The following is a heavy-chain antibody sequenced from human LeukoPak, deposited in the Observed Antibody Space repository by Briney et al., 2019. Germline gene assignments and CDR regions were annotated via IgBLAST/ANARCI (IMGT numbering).Heavy chain of an antibody. D-gene: IGHD6-19*01. V-gene: IGHV1-18*04. J-gene: IGHJ4*02. Sequence: ASVKVSCKASGYTFTSYGISWVRQAPGQGLEWMGWIRGYNGDTKYAQKLQGRVTMTTDTSTTTAYMELKSLRSDGTAVYYCARDGSSSGWYGFDYWGQGTQVTVSS. CDR3: ARDGSSSGWYGFDY. CDR2: IRGYNGDT. CDR1: GYTFTSYG.